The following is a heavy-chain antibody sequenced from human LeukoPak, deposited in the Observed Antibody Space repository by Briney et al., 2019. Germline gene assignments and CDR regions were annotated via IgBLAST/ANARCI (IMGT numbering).Heavy chain of an antibody. CDR2: IYTSGST. CDR3: ARLVTFSGLTRFDY. Sequence: NSSETLSLTCTVSGDSISSSSYSWSWIRQPAGKGLEWIGRIYTSGSTNYNPSLKSRVTISVDASKKQFSLKLGSVTAADTAVYYCARLVTFSGLTRFDYWGQGTLVTVSS. V-gene: IGHV4-61*02. J-gene: IGHJ4*02. D-gene: IGHD2-15*01. CDR1: GDSISSSSYS.